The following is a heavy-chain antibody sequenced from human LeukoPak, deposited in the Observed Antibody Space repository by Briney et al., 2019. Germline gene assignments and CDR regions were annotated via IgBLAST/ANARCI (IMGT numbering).Heavy chain of an antibody. CDR3: ARFKSGGFYYFDS. V-gene: IGHV4-39*01. Sequence: PETLSLTCTVSGGSISNTRRTYYWGWIRQPPGKGLEWIGTIYYSGNTYYNLSLKSRLSIFVDTSKNQFSLKLSSVTAQDSAVYYCARFKSGGFYYFDSWGQGTLVAVSS. CDR2: IYYSGNT. CDR1: GGSISNTRRTYY. D-gene: IGHD3-3*01. J-gene: IGHJ4*02.